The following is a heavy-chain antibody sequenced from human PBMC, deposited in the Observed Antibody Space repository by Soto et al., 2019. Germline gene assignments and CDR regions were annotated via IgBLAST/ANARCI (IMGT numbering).Heavy chain of an antibody. V-gene: IGHV4-61*01. J-gene: IGHJ5*02. CDR2: IYYTGRT. Sequence: PSETLSLTCTVSGGSISSSSYYWNWIRQPPGKGLEWIGYIYYTGRTNYNPSLKRRATLSIETSKKQFSLKLNAVTAADTAVYYCASRSLDEFSHWFDPWGQGVLVTVSS. CDR1: GGSISSSSYY. CDR3: ASRSLDEFSHWFDP. D-gene: IGHD3-10*01.